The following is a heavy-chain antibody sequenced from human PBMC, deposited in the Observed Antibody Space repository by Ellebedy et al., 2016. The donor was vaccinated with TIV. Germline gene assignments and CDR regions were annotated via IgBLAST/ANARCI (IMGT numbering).Heavy chain of an antibody. CDR3: ARWNDDLWTGLKN. CDR1: GFRFSRVW. Sequence: GESLKISCAASGFRFSRVWMTWVRPVPGKGLEWVANIKYDGSETYYGDSVKGRFIIFRDNTKNSLYLQMNSLRADDTAVYFCARWNDDLWTGLKNWGQGTLVTVSS. J-gene: IGHJ4*02. D-gene: IGHD3/OR15-3a*01. CDR2: IKYDGSET. V-gene: IGHV3-7*02.